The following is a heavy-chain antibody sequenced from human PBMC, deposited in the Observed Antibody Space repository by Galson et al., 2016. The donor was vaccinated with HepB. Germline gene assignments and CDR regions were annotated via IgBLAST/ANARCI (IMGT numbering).Heavy chain of an antibody. D-gene: IGHD3-10*01. Sequence: SLRLSCAASGFTFSSYGMHWVRQAPGKGLEWVAFMSYDGNNNHYADSVRGRFTISRDSLKKILYLQMDRLRSDDTAVYYCATCLLYGSGTYLPYYYFYSLDVWGQGTTVTVSS. V-gene: IGHV3-30*03. CDR2: MSYDGNNN. J-gene: IGHJ6*02. CDR3: ATCLLYGSGTYLPYYYFYSLDV. CDR1: GFTFSSYG.